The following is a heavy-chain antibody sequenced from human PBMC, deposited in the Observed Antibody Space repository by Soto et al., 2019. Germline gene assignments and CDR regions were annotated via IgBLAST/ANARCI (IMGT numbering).Heavy chain of an antibody. Sequence: SETLSLTCTVSGGSISSYYWSWIRQVPGKGLEWIGHIYVTGAVDYNPSLRDRITISQDTSERQFSLNLRLVTAADTAVYYCARLRIATNNYKWFDPWGQGTLVTVSS. CDR2: IYVTGAV. D-gene: IGHD2-21*01. V-gene: IGHV4-59*06. J-gene: IGHJ5*02. CDR3: ARLRIATNNYKWFDP. CDR1: GGSISSYY.